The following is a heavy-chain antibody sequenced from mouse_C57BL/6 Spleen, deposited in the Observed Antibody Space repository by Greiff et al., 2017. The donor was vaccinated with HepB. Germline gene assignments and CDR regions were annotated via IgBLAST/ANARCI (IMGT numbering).Heavy chain of an antibody. D-gene: IGHD2-4*01. Sequence: QVQLQQSGAELVKPGASVKMSCKASGYTFTSYWITWVKQRPGQGLEWIGDIYPGSGSTNYNEKFKSKATLTVDTSSSTAYMQLSSLTSEDSAVYYCARGPYDYDVAYWGQGTLVTVSA. CDR1: GYTFTSYW. J-gene: IGHJ3*01. CDR2: IYPGSGST. CDR3: ARGPYDYDVAY. V-gene: IGHV1-55*01.